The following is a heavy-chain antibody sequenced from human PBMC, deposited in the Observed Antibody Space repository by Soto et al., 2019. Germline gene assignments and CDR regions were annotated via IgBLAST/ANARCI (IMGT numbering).Heavy chain of an antibody. CDR2: INPSGGST. D-gene: IGHD2-21*01. J-gene: IGHJ3*02. V-gene: IGHV1-46*01. CDR3: AREVKGDAFDI. CDR1: GSTFPSYY. Sequence: GASVTVFCTASGSTFPSYYMHWVRQAPGQGLEWMGIINPSGGSTSYAQKFQGRVTMTRDTSTSTVYMELSSLRSEDTAVYYCAREVKGDAFDIWGQGTRVNVS.